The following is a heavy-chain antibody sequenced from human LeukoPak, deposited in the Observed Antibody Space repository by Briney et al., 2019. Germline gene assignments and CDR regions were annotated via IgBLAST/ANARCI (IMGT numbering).Heavy chain of an antibody. CDR3: AKKTPGTYPFDY. D-gene: IGHD6-13*01. J-gene: IGHJ4*02. CDR1: GLTFSSSA. Sequence: GGSLSLSCAASGLTFSSSAMNWVRQVPGKGLEWVSASGTAGDTYYADSVKGRFTISRDDSKNTLYLQMTSLRAEDTAVYYCAKKTPGTYPFDYWGQGTLVTVSP. CDR2: SGTAGDT. V-gene: IGHV3-23*01.